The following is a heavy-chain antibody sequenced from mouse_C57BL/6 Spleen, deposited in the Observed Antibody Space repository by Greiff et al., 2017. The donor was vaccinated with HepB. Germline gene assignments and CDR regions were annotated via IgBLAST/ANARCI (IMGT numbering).Heavy chain of an antibody. CDR1: GYTFTDYY. CDR2: IFPGSGST. J-gene: IGHJ4*01. Sequence: QVQLQQSGPELVKPGASVKISCKASGYTFTDYYINWVKQRPGQGLEWIGWIFPGSGSTYYNEKFKGKATLTVDKSSSTAYMLLSILTSEDSAVYFCARREYVGAMDYWGQGTSVTVSS. D-gene: IGHD5-2*01. CDR3: ARREYVGAMDY. V-gene: IGHV1-75*01.